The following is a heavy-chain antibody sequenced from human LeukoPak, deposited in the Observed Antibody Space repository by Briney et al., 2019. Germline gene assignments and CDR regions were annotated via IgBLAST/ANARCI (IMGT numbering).Heavy chain of an antibody. CDR1: GYSFTSYW. J-gene: IGHJ6*02. CDR3: ARLRNYDFWSGYWSYYYYGMDV. Sequence: GESLKISCKGSGYSFTSYWISWVRQMPGKGLEWMGRIDPSDSYANYSPSFQGHVTISVDKSISTAYLQWSSLKASDTAMYYCARLRNYDFWSGYWSYYYYGMDVWGQGTTVTVSS. CDR2: IDPSDSYA. D-gene: IGHD3-3*01. V-gene: IGHV5-10-1*01.